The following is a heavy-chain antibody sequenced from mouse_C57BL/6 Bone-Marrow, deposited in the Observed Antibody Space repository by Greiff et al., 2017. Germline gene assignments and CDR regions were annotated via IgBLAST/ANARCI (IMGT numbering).Heavy chain of an antibody. CDR2: INPGSGGT. D-gene: IGHD2-3*01. J-gene: IGHJ4*01. V-gene: IGHV1-54*01. CDR1: GYAFTNYL. CDR3: ARSGWLLPYAMDY. Sequence: QVQLKESGAELVRPGTSVKVSCKASGYAFTNYLIEWVKQRPGQGLEWIGVINPGSGGTNYNEKFKGKATLTADKSSSTAYMQLSSLTSADSAVYFCARSGWLLPYAMDYWGQGTSVTVSS.